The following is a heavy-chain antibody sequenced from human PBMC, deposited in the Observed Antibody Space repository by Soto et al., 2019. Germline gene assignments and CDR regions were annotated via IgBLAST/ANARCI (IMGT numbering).Heavy chain of an antibody. Sequence: EVQLVESGGGLVQPGGSLRLSCAASGFTFRSYSLNWVRQAPGQGLEWVSYISSSSSTIYYADSVKGRFTISRDNAKNSLYLQLNSRRAEDTAVYYCARELNARRRWNWFEPWGQGTLVTVSS. CDR3: ARELNARRRWNWFEP. D-gene: IGHD6-25*01. CDR2: ISSSSSTI. J-gene: IGHJ5*02. V-gene: IGHV3-48*01. CDR1: GFTFRSYS.